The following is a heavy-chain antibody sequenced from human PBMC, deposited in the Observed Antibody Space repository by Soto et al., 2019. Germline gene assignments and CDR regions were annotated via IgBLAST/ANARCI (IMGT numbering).Heavy chain of an antibody. CDR2: ISSSSSTI. J-gene: IGHJ6*03. CDR3: ARRLEDIVVVPAAIRLMDV. Sequence: SLRLSCAASGFTFSSYSMNWVRQAPGKGLEWVSYISSSSSTIYYADSVKGRFTISRDNAKNSLYLQMNNLRAEETAVYYCARRLEDIVVVPAAIRLMDVWGKGTTVTVSS. D-gene: IGHD2-2*02. CDR1: GFTFSSYS. V-gene: IGHV3-48*01.